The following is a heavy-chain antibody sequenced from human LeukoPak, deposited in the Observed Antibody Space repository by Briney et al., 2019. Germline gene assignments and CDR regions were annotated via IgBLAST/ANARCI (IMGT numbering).Heavy chain of an antibody. V-gene: IGHV3-9*01. CDR3: VKDGGRDTAAAYY. J-gene: IGHJ4*02. CDR2: ILRNSGSI. D-gene: IGHD6-13*01. CDR1: GFTFDDYA. Sequence: GRSLRLSCAASGFTFDDYAMHWVRQAPGKGLEWVSGILRNSGSIGYADSVKGRFTISRDDAKNSLYLQMNSLRAEDTALYYCVKDGGRDTAAAYYWGQGALVSVSS.